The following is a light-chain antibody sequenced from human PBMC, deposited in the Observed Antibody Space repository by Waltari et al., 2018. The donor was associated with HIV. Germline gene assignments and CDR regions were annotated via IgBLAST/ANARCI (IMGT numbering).Light chain of an antibody. CDR2: DAS. CDR3: QQYDSLPIT. CDR1: QVISNC. Sequence: DIQMTQSPSSLSASVGDRVTITCQASQVISNCLNWYQQKPGKAPNLRIYDASSLKTGVPSRFSGTGADTDFTFTITSLQPEDFATYYCQQYDSLPITFGQGTRLDIK. V-gene: IGKV1-33*01. J-gene: IGKJ5*01.